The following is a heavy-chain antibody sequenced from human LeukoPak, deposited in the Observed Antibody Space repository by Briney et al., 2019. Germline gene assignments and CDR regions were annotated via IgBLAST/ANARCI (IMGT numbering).Heavy chain of an antibody. V-gene: IGHV5-51*01. Sequence: GESLKISCKGSGYSFATYWIAWVRQMPGKGLEWMGIIYPGDSDTRYSPSFQGQVTISADKPISTAYLQWSSLKASDTAMYYCARQGSSASAVDYWGQGTLVTVSS. D-gene: IGHD6-13*01. CDR2: IYPGDSDT. CDR1: GYSFATYW. J-gene: IGHJ4*02. CDR3: ARQGSSASAVDY.